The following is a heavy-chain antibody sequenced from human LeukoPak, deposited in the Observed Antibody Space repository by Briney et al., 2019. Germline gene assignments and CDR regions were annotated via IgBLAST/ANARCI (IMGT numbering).Heavy chain of an antibody. CDR1: GFSLSTGGMC. J-gene: IGHJ4*02. D-gene: IGHD5-18*01. CDR2: IDWDDDK. V-gene: IGHV2-70*17. CDR3: ARYVDATTDFDY. Sequence: SGPALVKPTQTLTLTCTFSGFSLSTGGMCVSWIRQPPGKALEWLARIDWDDDKFYSTSLKTRLTISKDTSKNQVVLTMTNLDPVDTATYYCARYVDATTDFDYWGQGTLVTVSS.